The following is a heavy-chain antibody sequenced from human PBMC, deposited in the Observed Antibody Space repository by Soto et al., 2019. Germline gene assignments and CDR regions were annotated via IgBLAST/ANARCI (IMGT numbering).Heavy chain of an antibody. CDR3: ARPGAAGYSYAISWFDP. V-gene: IGHV4-39*01. J-gene: IGHJ5*02. Sequence: SETLSLTCTVSGGSISSSSYYWGWIRQPPGKGLEWIGSIYYSGSTYYNPSLKSRVTISVDTSKNQFSLKLSSVTAADTAVYYCARPGAAGYSYAISWFDPWGQGTLVTVSS. CDR1: GGSISSSSYY. CDR2: IYYSGST. D-gene: IGHD5-18*01.